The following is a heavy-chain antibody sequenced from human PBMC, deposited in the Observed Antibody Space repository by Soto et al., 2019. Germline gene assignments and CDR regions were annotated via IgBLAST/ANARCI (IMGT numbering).Heavy chain of an antibody. CDR1: RLTFSIYD. CDR3: AGEPKGGAYDMDV. V-gene: IGHV3-33*01. CDR2: IWSDGSRA. D-gene: IGHD3-16*01. J-gene: IGHJ6*02. Sequence: QVPLVESGGGVVQPGTSLRLSCAPSRLTFSIYDMHWVRQAPGKGLEWLALIWSDGSRAFYADSVRGRFTISRDNFKNTLYLQLNSLRAEDRAVYYCAGEPKGGAYDMDVWGQGTTVTVSS.